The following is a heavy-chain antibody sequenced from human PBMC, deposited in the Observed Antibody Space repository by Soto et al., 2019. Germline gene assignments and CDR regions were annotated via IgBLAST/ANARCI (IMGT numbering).Heavy chain of an antibody. V-gene: IGHV3-13*05. CDR3: ARAGYDSSGYYFYAMDV. CDR1: GFILSGYD. D-gene: IGHD3-22*01. CDR2: IGTAGDP. Sequence: GGSLRLSCAASGFILSGYDMHWVRQATGEGLEWVSAIGTAGDPYYSGSVKGRFTISRGNAENSVYLQVNSLRAGDTAVYYCARAGYDSSGYYFYAMDVWGPGTTVTVSS. J-gene: IGHJ6*02.